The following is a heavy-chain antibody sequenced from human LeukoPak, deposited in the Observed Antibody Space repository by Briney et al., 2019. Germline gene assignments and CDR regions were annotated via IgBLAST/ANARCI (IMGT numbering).Heavy chain of an antibody. Sequence: SETLSLTCTVSGGSISSYYWSWIRQPPGKGLEWIGYIYYSGSTYYNPSLKSRVTISVDTSKNQFSLKLSSVTAADTAVYYCAREAFYSTVDYYYYYYYMDVWGKGTTVTVSS. CDR3: AREAFYSTVDYYYYYYYMDV. V-gene: IGHV4-59*12. CDR2: IYYSGST. J-gene: IGHJ6*03. CDR1: GGSISSYY. D-gene: IGHD4-11*01.